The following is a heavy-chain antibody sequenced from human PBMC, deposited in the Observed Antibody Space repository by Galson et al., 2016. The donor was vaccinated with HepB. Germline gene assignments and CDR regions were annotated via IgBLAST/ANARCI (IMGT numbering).Heavy chain of an antibody. J-gene: IGHJ2*01. D-gene: IGHD1/OR15-1a*01. CDR1: GGSISSGDYS. V-gene: IGHV4-30-2*01. CDR2: IYDSGRT. Sequence: TLSLTCAVTGGSISSGDYSWSWIRQPPGKGLEWIGYIYDSGRTNYNPALKSRLTISEDRSKNQVSLKVTSVTAADTAIYYCARTRQQPNYWYFDPWGRGTLVTVPS. CDR3: ARTRQQPNYWYFDP.